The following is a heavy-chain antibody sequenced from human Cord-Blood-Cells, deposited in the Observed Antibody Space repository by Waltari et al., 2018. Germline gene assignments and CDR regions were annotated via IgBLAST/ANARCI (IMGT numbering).Heavy chain of an antibody. CDR1: GGSFSGYY. J-gene: IGHJ5*02. CDR2: INHSGST. Sequence: QVQLQQWGAGLLKPSETLSLTCAVYGGSFSGYYWSWIRQPPGKGLEWIGEINHSGSTNYNPSLKSRVTISVDTSKNQFSLKLSSVTAADTAVYYCARVESDWFDPWGQGTLVTVSS. V-gene: IGHV4-34*01. CDR3: ARVESDWFDP.